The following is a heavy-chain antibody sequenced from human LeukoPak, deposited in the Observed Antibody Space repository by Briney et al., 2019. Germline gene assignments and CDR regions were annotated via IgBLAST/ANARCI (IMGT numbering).Heavy chain of an antibody. V-gene: IGHV6-1*01. CDR1: GDSVSSNSAA. CDR2: TYYRSKWYN. D-gene: IGHD3-16*01. J-gene: IGHJ3*02. CDR3: ARDGGLGLDTLDI. Sequence: SQTLSLTYALSGDSVSSNSAAWNWLRQSPSRGLEWLGRTYYRSKWYNDYAVSVKSRITVNPDTSKNQFSLHLTSVTPEDTAVYYCARDGGLGLDTLDIWGQGTMVTVSS.